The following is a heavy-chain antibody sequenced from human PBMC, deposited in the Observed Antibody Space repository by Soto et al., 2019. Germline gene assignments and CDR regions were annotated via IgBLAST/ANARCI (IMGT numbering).Heavy chain of an antibody. CDR2: IWYDGSNK. CDR1: GFTFSSYG. CDR3: ARQGRLGFGGDYYYGMDV. Sequence: QVQLVESGGGVVQPGRSLRLSCAASGFTFSSYGMHWVRQAPGKGLEWVAVIWYDGSNKYYADSVKGRFTISRDNSKNTLYLQMNSLRAEDTAVYYCARQGRLGFGGDYYYGMDVWGQGTTVTVSS. J-gene: IGHJ6*02. V-gene: IGHV3-33*01. D-gene: IGHD3-10*01.